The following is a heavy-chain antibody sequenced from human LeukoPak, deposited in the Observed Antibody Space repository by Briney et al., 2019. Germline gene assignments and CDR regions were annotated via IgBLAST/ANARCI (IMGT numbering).Heavy chain of an antibody. Sequence: SETLSLTCAVSGGSISSNSYYWGWIRQPPGKGLEWIGSIYYSGSTYYNPSLKSRVTISVDTSKNQFSLKLSSVTAADTAVYYCARHRGDSYYDSSGYYNFDYWGQGTLVTVSS. CDR1: GGSISSNSYY. CDR3: ARHRGDSYYDSSGYYNFDY. D-gene: IGHD3-22*01. J-gene: IGHJ4*02. CDR2: IYYSGST. V-gene: IGHV4-39*01.